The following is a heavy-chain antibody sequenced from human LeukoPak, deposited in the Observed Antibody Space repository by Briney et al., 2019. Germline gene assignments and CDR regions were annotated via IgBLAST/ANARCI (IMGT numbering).Heavy chain of an antibody. CDR1: GYTFTSYG. V-gene: IGHV1-18*01. CDR2: ISAYNGNT. Sequence: PLASVRVSCTASGYTFTSYGISWVRQAPGQGLEWMGWISAYNGNTDYAQKLQGRVTMTIDTSTSTDTSTSTAYMELRSLRSDDTAVYYCARGAIVVVPGGNDAYDFWGQGTMGTVS. J-gene: IGHJ3*01. D-gene: IGHD2-2*01. CDR3: ARGAIVVVPGGNDAYDF.